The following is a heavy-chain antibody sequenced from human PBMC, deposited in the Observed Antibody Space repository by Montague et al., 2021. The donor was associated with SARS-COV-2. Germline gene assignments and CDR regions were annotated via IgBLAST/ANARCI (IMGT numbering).Heavy chain of an antibody. J-gene: IGHJ4*02. Sequence: TLSLTCTVSGGSISSGGYYWSWIRQHQGKGLEWIGYIYYSGSTYYTPSLKSRVTISVDTSKNQFSLKLSSVTAADTAVYYCARDVGWYSSSWFDYWGQGTLVTVSS. CDR1: GGSISSGGYY. CDR3: ARDVGWYSSSWFDY. D-gene: IGHD6-13*01. V-gene: IGHV4-31*03. CDR2: IYYSGST.